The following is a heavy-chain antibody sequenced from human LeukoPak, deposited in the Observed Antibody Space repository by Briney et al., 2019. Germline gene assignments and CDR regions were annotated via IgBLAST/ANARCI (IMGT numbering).Heavy chain of an antibody. D-gene: IGHD2-2*02. Sequence: GGSLRLSCAASGFTFGSYAVSWVRQAPGKGLEWVSAISGSGGSTYYADSAKGRFTISRDNSKNTLYLQMNSLRAEDTAVYYCAKGFGYCSSTSCYNPHYYYYYGMDVWGQGTTVTVSS. J-gene: IGHJ6*02. CDR1: GFTFGSYA. V-gene: IGHV3-23*01. CDR3: AKGFGYCSSTSCYNPHYYYYYGMDV. CDR2: ISGSGGST.